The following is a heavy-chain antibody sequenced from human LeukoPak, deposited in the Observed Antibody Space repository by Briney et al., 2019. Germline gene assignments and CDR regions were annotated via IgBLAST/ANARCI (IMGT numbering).Heavy chain of an antibody. CDR3: ARTENYIPEDWFDP. J-gene: IGHJ5*02. D-gene: IGHD5-24*01. CDR1: GYTFTGYY. Sequence: ASVKVSCKASGYTFTGYYMHWVRQAAGLGLEWMGWINPNSGGTIYAQKFQGRVTMTRDTSISTAYMELSRLRSDDTAVYYCARTENYIPEDWFDPWGQGTLVTVSS. V-gene: IGHV1-2*02. CDR2: INPNSGGT.